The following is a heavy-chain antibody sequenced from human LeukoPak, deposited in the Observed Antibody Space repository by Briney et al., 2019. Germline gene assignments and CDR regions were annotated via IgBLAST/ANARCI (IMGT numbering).Heavy chain of an antibody. J-gene: IGHJ4*02. CDR3: ARDAIGDYDILTGYGDY. V-gene: IGHV3-21*01. CDR1: GFTFSSYS. D-gene: IGHD3-9*01. CDR2: ISSSSSYI. Sequence: GGSLRLPCAASGFTFSSYSMNWVRQAPGKGLEWVSSISSSSSYIYYADSVKGRFTISRDNAKNSLYLQMNSLRAEDTAVYYCARDAIGDYDILTGYGDYWGQGTLVTVSS.